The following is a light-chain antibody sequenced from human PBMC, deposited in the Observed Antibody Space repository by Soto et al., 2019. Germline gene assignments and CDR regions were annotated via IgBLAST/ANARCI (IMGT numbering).Light chain of an antibody. V-gene: IGLV2-14*01. J-gene: IGLJ1*01. CDR1: SSDVGAYNY. CDR3: SSYTSSSTPSYV. CDR2: EVS. Sequence: QSALTQPASVSGSPGRSITISCTGTSSDVGAYNYVSWYQQHPGKAPKVVIYEVSNRPSGVSDRFSGSKSGNTASLTISGLQAEDEGDYYCSSYTSSSTPSYVFGTGTMVTVL.